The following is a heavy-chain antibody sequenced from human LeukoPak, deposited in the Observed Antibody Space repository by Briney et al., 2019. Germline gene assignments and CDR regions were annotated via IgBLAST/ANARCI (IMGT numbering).Heavy chain of an antibody. Sequence: GGSLRLSCAASGFTFSSYWMSWVRQAPGKGLEWVANIKQDGSEKYYVDSVKGRFTISRDNAKNSLYLQMNSLRAEDTAVYYCARVAGSSWAQYYFDYWGQGTLVTVYS. CDR1: GFTFSSYW. CDR2: IKQDGSEK. D-gene: IGHD6-13*01. J-gene: IGHJ4*02. CDR3: ARVAGSSWAQYYFDY. V-gene: IGHV3-7*01.